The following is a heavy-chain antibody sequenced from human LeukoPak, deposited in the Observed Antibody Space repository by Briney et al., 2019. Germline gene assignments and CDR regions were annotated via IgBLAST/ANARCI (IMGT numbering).Heavy chain of an antibody. Sequence: GASVKVSCKASGYTFTSYGISWVRQAPGQGLEWMGWISPYNGNTNYAQKLQGRVTMTTDTSTSTAYMELRSLRSDDTAVYYCARDPYYDFWSGYSYYFDYWGQGTLVTVSS. CDR2: ISPYNGNT. CDR3: ARDPYYDFWSGYSYYFDY. CDR1: GYTFTSYG. V-gene: IGHV1-18*01. D-gene: IGHD3-3*01. J-gene: IGHJ4*02.